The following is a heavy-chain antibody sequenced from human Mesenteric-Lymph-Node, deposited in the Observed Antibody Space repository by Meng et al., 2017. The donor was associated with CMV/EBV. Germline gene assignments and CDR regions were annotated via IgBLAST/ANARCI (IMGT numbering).Heavy chain of an antibody. CDR1: GFSFSDHA. CDR2: IYSGGSST. J-gene: IGHJ4*02. V-gene: IGHV3-23*03. Sequence: GESLKISCGTSGFSFSDHAMNWVRQAPGKGLEWGSVIYSGGSSTYYADSVKGRFTISRDNSKNTLYLQMNSLRAEDTAVYYCAKGSADYYGSGSFDYWGQGTLVTVSS. CDR3: AKGSADYYGSGSFDY. D-gene: IGHD3-10*01.